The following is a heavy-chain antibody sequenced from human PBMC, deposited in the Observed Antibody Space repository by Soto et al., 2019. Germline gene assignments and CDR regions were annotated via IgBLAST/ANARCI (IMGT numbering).Heavy chain of an antibody. CDR2: IYTSGST. J-gene: IGHJ4*02. CDR1: GGSISSYY. Sequence: SETLSLTCTVSGGSISSYYWSWIRQPAGKGLEWIGRIYTSGSTNYNPSLKSRVTMSVDTSKNQFSLNLSSVTAADTAVYFCARDRKQSNYFDYWGQGALVTVSS. CDR3: ARDRKQSNYFDY. V-gene: IGHV4-4*07.